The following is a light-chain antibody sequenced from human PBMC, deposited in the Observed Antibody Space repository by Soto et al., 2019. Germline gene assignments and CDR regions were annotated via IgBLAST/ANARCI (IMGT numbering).Light chain of an antibody. Sequence: EIVLTQSPGTLSLSPGEIATLSFSASQSVSSSYLAWYQQKPGQAPRLLIYGASSRATGIPDRFSGSGSGTDFTLTISRLEPEDFAVYYCQQYDSSPRTFGQGTKVDIK. CDR3: QQYDSSPRT. V-gene: IGKV3-20*01. J-gene: IGKJ1*01. CDR2: GAS. CDR1: QSVSSSY.